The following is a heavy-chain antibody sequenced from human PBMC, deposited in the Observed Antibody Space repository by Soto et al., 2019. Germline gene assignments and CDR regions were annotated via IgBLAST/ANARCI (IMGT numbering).Heavy chain of an antibody. CDR3: ARPTYYSDRSGPPDY. Sequence: EVQLVESGGDLVQPGGSLRLSCAASGGTFSTYSMNWVRQAPGKGLEWVSYISSSSSTIVYTDSLKGRFTVARDNAKNSQYMQMNSLRAEDKAVYYCARPTYYSDRSGPPDYWGQGTLVTVSS. J-gene: IGHJ4*02. D-gene: IGHD3-22*01. CDR2: ISSSSSTI. V-gene: IGHV3-48*01. CDR1: GGTFSTYS.